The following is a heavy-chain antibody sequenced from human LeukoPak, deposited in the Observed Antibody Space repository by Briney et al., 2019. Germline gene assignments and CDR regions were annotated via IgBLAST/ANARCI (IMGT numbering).Heavy chain of an antibody. CDR1: GGTFSSYA. CDR2: IIPIFGTA. Sequence: SSVKVSCKASGGTFSSYAISWVRQAPGQGLEWMGGIIPIFGTANYAQKFQGRVTITTDESTSTAYMELSSLRSEDTAVYYCARDPYRWYSSGWYVPGHYYYYMDVWGKGTTVTVSS. J-gene: IGHJ6*03. V-gene: IGHV1-69*05. CDR3: ARDPYRWYSSGWYVPGHYYYYMDV. D-gene: IGHD6-19*01.